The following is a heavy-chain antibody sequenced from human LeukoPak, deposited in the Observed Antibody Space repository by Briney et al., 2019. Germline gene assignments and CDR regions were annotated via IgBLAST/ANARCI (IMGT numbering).Heavy chain of an antibody. J-gene: IGHJ4*02. D-gene: IGHD5-12*01. CDR2: IYYSGST. Sequence: SETLSLTCTVSGGSISSYYWSWIRQPPGKGLEWIGYIYYSGSTNYNPSLKSRVTISVDTSKNQFSLKLSSVTAADTAVYYCAKEALYGGYVNWGQGTLVTVSS. V-gene: IGHV4-59*12. CDR3: AKEALYGGYVN. CDR1: GGSISSYY.